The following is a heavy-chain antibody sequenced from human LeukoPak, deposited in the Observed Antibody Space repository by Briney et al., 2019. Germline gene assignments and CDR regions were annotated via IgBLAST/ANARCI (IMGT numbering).Heavy chain of an antibody. CDR3: ARLYDSSGYYPDY. J-gene: IGHJ4*02. Sequence: SETLSLTCTVSGGSISSSSYYWGWIRQPPGKGLEWIGSIYYSGSTYYNPSLKSRVTISVDTSKNQFSLKLSSVTAADTAVYYCARLYDSSGYYPDYWGQGTLVTVSS. D-gene: IGHD3-22*01. CDR2: IYYSGST. CDR1: GGSISSSSYY. V-gene: IGHV4-39*01.